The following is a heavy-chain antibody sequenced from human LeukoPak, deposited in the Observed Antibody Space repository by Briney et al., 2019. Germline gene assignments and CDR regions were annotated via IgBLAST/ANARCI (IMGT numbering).Heavy chain of an antibody. J-gene: IGHJ4*02. V-gene: IGHV3-7*01. CDR1: GFTFSAYW. CDR3: ARVGKSGWDFDH. Sequence: PGGSLRLSCVASGFTFSAYWMTWVRQAPAKGLEWVAVINEGGGLKYYVDSVKGRFTISRDNTNNSLYLQMISLRVDDTAVYYCARVGKSGWDFDHWGQGTLVTVSS. D-gene: IGHD6-19*01. CDR2: INEGGGLK.